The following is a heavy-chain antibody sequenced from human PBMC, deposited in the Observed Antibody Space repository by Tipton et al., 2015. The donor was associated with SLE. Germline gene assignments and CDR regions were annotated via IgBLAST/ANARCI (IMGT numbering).Heavy chain of an antibody. D-gene: IGHD6-6*01. Sequence: SLRLSCAASGFTFSSYGVHWVRQAPGKGLEWVAVISYDGSNKYCADSVKGRFTISRDNAKNSLYLQMNSLRAEDTAVYYCAKDWLQEYSSFYDYWGQGTLVTVSS. J-gene: IGHJ4*02. CDR3: AKDWLQEYSSFYDY. CDR2: ISYDGSNK. CDR1: GFTFSSYG. V-gene: IGHV3-30*18.